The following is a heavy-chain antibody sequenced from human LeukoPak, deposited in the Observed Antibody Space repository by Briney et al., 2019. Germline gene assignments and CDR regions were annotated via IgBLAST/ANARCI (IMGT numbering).Heavy chain of an antibody. V-gene: IGHV3-23*01. CDR2: LSNDGRAT. D-gene: IGHD4-23*01. J-gene: IGHJ3*02. CDR1: EFTYSAYA. Sequence: RAGGSLRLSCAASEFTYSAYARSWVRQAPGKGLEWVSTLSNDGRATFYADSVKGRFTISRDDSKTTLFLQMNSLRAEDTAIYYCARRYGGWGAFDIWGQGTVVTVSS. CDR3: ARRYGGWGAFDI.